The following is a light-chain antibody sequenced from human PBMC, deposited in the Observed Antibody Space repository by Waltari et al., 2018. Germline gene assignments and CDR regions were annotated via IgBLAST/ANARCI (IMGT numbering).Light chain of an antibody. CDR2: DDN. Sequence: SFDLTQPPSVSVSPGQAASVTCPGDGMPTQLPYWFQKKSGQAPVLIIYDDNKRPSGIPERFSASSSGTMATLTISGAQVEDEADYFCYTEDSTWGAFGGGTKLTVL. V-gene: IGLV3-10*01. J-gene: IGLJ2*01. CDR1: GMPTQL. CDR3: YTEDSTWGA.